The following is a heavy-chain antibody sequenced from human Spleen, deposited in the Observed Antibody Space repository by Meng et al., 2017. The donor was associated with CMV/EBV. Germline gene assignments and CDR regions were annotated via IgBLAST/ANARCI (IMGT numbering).Heavy chain of an antibody. Sequence: GESLKISCAASGFTFSGSAMHWVRQASGKGLEWVGRIRSKANSYATAYAASVKGRFTISRDNSKNTLYLQMNSLRAEDTAAYYCAKTRFTPHDAFDLWGQGTMVTVSS. CDR1: GFTFSGSA. CDR2: IRSKANSYAT. V-gene: IGHV3-73*01. J-gene: IGHJ3*01. D-gene: IGHD2-15*01. CDR3: AKTRFTPHDAFDL.